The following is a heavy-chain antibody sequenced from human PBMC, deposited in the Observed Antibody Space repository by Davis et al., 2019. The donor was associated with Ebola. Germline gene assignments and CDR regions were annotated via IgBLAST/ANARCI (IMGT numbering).Heavy chain of an antibody. CDR3: AREAVAGYYFDY. CDR2: ISSSSSYI. Sequence: GESLKISCAASGFTFSSYSMNWVRQAPGKGLEWVSSISSSSSYIYYADSVKGRFTISRDNAKNSLYLQMNSLRAEDTAVYYCAREAVAGYYFDYWGQGTLVTVSS. V-gene: IGHV3-21*01. CDR1: GFTFSSYS. J-gene: IGHJ4*02. D-gene: IGHD6-19*01.